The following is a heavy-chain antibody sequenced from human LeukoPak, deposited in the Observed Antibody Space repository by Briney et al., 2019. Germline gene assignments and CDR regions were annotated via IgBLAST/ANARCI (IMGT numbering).Heavy chain of an antibody. CDR1: GGSISSYY. CDR2: IYYSGST. D-gene: IGHD3-3*01. J-gene: IGHJ4*02. V-gene: IGHV4-59*01. Sequence: SETLSLTCTVSGGSISSYYWSWIRQPPGKGLEWIGYIYYSGSTNYNPSLKSRVTISVDTSKSQFSLKLSSVTAADTAVYYCARVYGNDFWSGYYTPYFDYWGQGTLVTVSS. CDR3: ARVYGNDFWSGYYTPYFDY.